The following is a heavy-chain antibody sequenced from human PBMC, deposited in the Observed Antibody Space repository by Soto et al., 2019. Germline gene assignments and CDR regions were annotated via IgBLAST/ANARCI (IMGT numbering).Heavy chain of an antibody. V-gene: IGHV1-69*13. CDR2: IIPIFGTA. CDR1: GGTFSSYA. Sequence: SVKVSCKASGGTFSSYAISWVRQAPGQGLEWMGGIIPIFGTANYAQKFQGRVTITADESTSTAYMELSSLRSEDTAVYYCARGGYCTNGVCDGAQDYYYYGMDVWGQGTTVTVSS. J-gene: IGHJ6*02. D-gene: IGHD2-8*01. CDR3: ARGGYCTNGVCDGAQDYYYYGMDV.